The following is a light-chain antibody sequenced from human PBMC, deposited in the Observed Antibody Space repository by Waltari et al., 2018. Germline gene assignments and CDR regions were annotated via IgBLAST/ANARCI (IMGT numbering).Light chain of an antibody. J-gene: IGKJ1*01. CDR1: QNINSW. Sequence: DIQMTQSPSTLSASVGGRITIPFRTSQNINSWLAWYQQKPGKAPKLLIYKASSLESGVPSRFSGSRSGTEFTLTITSLQPDDFATYFCQHYNNYSPWTFGQGTKVEVK. V-gene: IGKV1-5*03. CDR3: QHYNNYSPWT. CDR2: KAS.